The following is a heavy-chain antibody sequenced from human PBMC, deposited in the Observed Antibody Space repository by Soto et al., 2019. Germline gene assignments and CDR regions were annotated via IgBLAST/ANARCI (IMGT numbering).Heavy chain of an antibody. CDR2: IYYSGST. V-gene: IGHV4-39*01. Sequence: SETLSLTCTVSGGSISSSSYYWGWIRQPPGMGLEWIGSIYYSGSTYYNPSLKSRVTISVDTSKNQFSLKLSSVTAADTAVYYCARHLDTRYYEILTGYFTRESYYYYGMDVWGQGTTVTVSS. D-gene: IGHD3-9*01. CDR3: ARHLDTRYYEILTGYFTRESYYYYGMDV. CDR1: GGSISSSSYY. J-gene: IGHJ6*02.